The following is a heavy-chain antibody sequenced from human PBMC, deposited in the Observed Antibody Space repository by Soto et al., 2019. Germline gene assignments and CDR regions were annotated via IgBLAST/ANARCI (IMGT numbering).Heavy chain of an antibody. D-gene: IGHD1-1*01. J-gene: IGHJ6*03. CDR2: ISYDGSNK. Sequence: GGSLRLSCAASGFTFSSYGMHWVRQAPGKGLEWVAVISYDGSNKYYADSVKGRFTISRDNSKNTLYLQMNSLRAEDTAVYYCAKDKALEPGYYYYYYMDVWGKGTTVTVSS. CDR1: GFTFSSYG. V-gene: IGHV3-30*18. CDR3: AKDKALEPGYYYYYYMDV.